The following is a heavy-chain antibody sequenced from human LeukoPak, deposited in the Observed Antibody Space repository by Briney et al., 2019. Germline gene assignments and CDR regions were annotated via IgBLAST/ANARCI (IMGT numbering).Heavy chain of an antibody. CDR2: IIPIFGTA. D-gene: IGHD3-3*01. V-gene: IGHV1-69*13. J-gene: IGHJ3*02. CDR1: GHTFTSYG. Sequence: GASVKVSCKASGHTFTSYGISWVRQAPGQGLEWMGGIIPIFGTANYAQKFQGRVTITADESTSTAYMELSSLRSEDTAVYYCARDDFWSGYRLDDAFDIWGQGTMVTVSS. CDR3: ARDDFWSGYRLDDAFDI.